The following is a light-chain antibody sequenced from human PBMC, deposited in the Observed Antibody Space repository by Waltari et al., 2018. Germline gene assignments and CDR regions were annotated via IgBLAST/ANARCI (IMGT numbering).Light chain of an antibody. CDR2: DAS. V-gene: IGKV1-33*01. CDR1: QDISNY. CDR3: QQYDNLFT. J-gene: IGKJ3*01. Sequence: DIQMTQSPSYLSASVGDRVTITCQASQDISNYLNWYQQKPGKAPKLLIYDASNLETGVPSRFSGSGSGTDFTFTISSLQPEDIATYYCQQYDNLFTFGPGTKVDMK.